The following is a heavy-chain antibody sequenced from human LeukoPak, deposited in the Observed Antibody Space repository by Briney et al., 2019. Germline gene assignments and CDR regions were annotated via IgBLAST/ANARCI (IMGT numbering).Heavy chain of an antibody. CDR2: ISSSSTYI. V-gene: IGHV3-11*06. Sequence: LSLTCTVSGGSISSGVYYWSWIRQPPGKGLEWVSSISSSSTYIYYADSVKGRFTISRDNAKKSLYLQMNSLRAEETAVYYCAREGGSGYSVDYWGQGTLVTVSS. J-gene: IGHJ4*02. D-gene: IGHD3-22*01. CDR1: GGSISSGVYY. CDR3: AREGGSGYSVDY.